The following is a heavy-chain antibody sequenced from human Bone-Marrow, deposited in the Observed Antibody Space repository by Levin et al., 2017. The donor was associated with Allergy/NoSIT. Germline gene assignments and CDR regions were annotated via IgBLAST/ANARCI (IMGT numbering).Heavy chain of an antibody. D-gene: IGHD3/OR15-3a*01. CDR2: IYRADTT. J-gene: IGHJ3*02. Sequence: PGGSLRLSCAASGFSVRTNYMAWVRQAPGKGLEWVSVIYRADTTYYTDSVKGRFTISRHNSQNTVYLQMNSLRAEDTAMYYCARDMDSYDAFDIWGQGTMVTVSS. CDR3: ARDMDSYDAFDI. CDR1: GFSVRTNY. V-gene: IGHV3-53*01.